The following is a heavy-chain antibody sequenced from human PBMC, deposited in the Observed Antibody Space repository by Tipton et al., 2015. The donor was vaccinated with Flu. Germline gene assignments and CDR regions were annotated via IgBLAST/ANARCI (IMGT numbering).Heavy chain of an antibody. J-gene: IGHJ6*02. Sequence: SGVTLSNYGIHWVRQVPGKGLEWVALIWYDGSNQYYADSVKGRFTMSGDKSKNTLYLQMNSLRAEDSAVYHCATNHYCSGGTCHNYGMDVWGQGTTVTVSS. D-gene: IGHD2-15*01. CDR1: GVTLSNYG. CDR3: ATNHYCSGGTCHNYGMDV. V-gene: IGHV3-33*01. CDR2: IWYDGSNQ.